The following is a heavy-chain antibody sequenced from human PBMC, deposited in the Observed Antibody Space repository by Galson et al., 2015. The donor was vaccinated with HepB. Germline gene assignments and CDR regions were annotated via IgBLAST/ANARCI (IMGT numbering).Heavy chain of an antibody. J-gene: IGHJ6*03. Sequence: SLRLSCAASGFTFSSYSMNWVRQAPGKGLEWVSSISSSSSYIYYADSVKGRFTISRDNAKNSLYLQMNSLRAEDTAVYYCARGGRGRGVIVPYNYYMDVWGKGTTVTVSS. CDR2: ISSSSSYI. V-gene: IGHV3-21*01. D-gene: IGHD2/OR15-2a*01. CDR3: ARGGRGRGVIVPYNYYMDV. CDR1: GFTFSSYS.